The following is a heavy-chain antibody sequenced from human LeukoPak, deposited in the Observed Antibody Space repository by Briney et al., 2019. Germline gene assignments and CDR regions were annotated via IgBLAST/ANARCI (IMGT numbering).Heavy chain of an antibody. CDR2: ISAYNGNT. CDR3: ARAHYYDSSGYSGGY. J-gene: IGHJ4*02. CDR1: GYTFTSYG. D-gene: IGHD3-22*01. Sequence: GASVKVSCKASGYTFTSYGISWVRQAPGQGLEWMGWISAYNGNTNYAQKLQGRVTMTTDTSTSTAYMELRSLRSDDTAVYYCARAHYYDSSGYSGGYWGQGTLATVSS. V-gene: IGHV1-18*01.